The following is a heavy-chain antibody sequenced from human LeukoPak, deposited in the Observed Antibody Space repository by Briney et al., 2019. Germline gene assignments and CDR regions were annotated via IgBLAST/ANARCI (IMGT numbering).Heavy chain of an antibody. CDR2: ISSSSSYI. D-gene: IGHD4-23*01. V-gene: IGHV3-21*01. CDR3: ARAYSAVTPDFDY. Sequence: PGGSLRLSCAASGFTFSSYSMNWVRQAPGKGLEWVSSISSSSSYIYYADSVKGRFTISRDNAKNSLYLQMNSLRAEDTAVYYCARAYSAVTPDFDYWGQGTLVTVSS. CDR1: GFTFSSYS. J-gene: IGHJ4*02.